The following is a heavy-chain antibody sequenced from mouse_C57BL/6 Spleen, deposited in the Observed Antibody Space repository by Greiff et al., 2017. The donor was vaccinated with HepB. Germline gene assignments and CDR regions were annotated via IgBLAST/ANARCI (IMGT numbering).Heavy chain of an antibody. CDR2: ISYDGSN. D-gene: IGHD3-3*01. CDR1: GYSITSGYY. Sequence: EVQVVESGPGLVKPSQSLSLTCSVTGYSITSGYYWNWIRQFPGNKLEWMGYISYDGSNNYNPSLKNRISITRDTSKNQFFLKLNSVTTEDTATYYCARDTYLGGFAYWGQGTLVTVSA. J-gene: IGHJ3*01. V-gene: IGHV3-6*01. CDR3: ARDTYLGGFAY.